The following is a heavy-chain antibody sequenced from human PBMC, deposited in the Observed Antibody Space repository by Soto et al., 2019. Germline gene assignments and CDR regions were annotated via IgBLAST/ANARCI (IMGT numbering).Heavy chain of an antibody. V-gene: IGHV3-30-3*01. J-gene: IGHJ6*02. CDR3: ARDRLRYNWNDFPYYYYGMDV. D-gene: IGHD1-1*01. CDR1: GFTFSSYA. CDR2: ISYDGSNK. Sequence: QVQLVESGGGVVQPGRSLRLSCAASGFTFSSYAMHWVRQAPGKGLEWVAVISYDGSNKYYADSVKGRFTISRDNSKNTLYLQMNSLRVEDTAVYYCARDRLRYNWNDFPYYYYGMDVWGQGTTVTVSS.